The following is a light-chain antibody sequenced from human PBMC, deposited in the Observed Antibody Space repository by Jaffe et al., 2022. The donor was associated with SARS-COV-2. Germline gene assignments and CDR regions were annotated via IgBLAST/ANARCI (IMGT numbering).Light chain of an antibody. CDR3: MQATQYPRT. CDR2: NIF. CDR1: QSLVHRDGNTY. V-gene: IGKV2-24*01. J-gene: IGKJ1*01. Sequence: DIVMTQTPLSSPVTLGQPASISCRSSQSLVHRDGNTYLSWLQQRPGQPPRLLIYNIFNRFSGVPDRFSGSGAGTDFTLNISRVEAEDVGVYYCMQATQYPRTFGQGTKVEIK.